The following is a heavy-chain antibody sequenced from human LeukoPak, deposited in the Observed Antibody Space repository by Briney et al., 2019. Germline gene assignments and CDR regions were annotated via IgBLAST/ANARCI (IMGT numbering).Heavy chain of an antibody. CDR3: ARDGGYCSAGTCYSDY. Sequence: KAGGSLRLSCAASGFTFSTYSMNWVRQAPGKGLEWVSSITSSSSYIYYADSVKGRFTISRDNARNSLYLQMNSLRAEDTAVYYCARDGGYCSAGTCYSDYWGQGTLVTVSS. CDR2: ITSSSSYI. D-gene: IGHD2-15*01. J-gene: IGHJ4*02. CDR1: GFTFSTYS. V-gene: IGHV3-21*01.